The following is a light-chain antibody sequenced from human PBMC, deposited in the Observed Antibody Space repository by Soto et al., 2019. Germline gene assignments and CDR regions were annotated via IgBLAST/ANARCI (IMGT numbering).Light chain of an antibody. V-gene: IGKV3-20*01. CDR3: QQYGSLWFA. Sequence: EIVLTQSPGTLSLSPGERATLSCRASQSVSSSYLAWYQQKPGQAPRLLIYGASSRATGIPDRFSRSGSGTDYTLTISRLEPEDFAVYYCQQYGSLWFAFGPGSKVDIK. CDR2: GAS. J-gene: IGKJ3*01. CDR1: QSVSSSY.